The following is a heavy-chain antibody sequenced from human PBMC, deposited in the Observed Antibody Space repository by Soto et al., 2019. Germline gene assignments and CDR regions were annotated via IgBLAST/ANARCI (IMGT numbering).Heavy chain of an antibody. CDR1: GDSISSDSYY. V-gene: IGHV4-39*01. CDR3: VRHKDRNCFDP. CDR2: IYYSTRTYYNPSGST. Sequence: SETLSLTCSVSGDSISSDSYYWGWIRQPPGKGLDWIGSIYYSTRTYYNPSGSTYYNPSLKSRVSISIDTSKNHFSLKLSSVTATDTAVYYCVRHKDRNCFDPWGQGALVTVSS. J-gene: IGHJ5*02.